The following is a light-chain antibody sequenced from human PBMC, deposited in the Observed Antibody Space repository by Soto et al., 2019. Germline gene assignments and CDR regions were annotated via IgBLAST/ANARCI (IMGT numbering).Light chain of an antibody. V-gene: IGKV3D-20*02. J-gene: IGKJ4*01. CDR2: DAS. CDR3: QQRSNWLT. CDR1: QRVSSSY. Sequence: IVLTHAPGSLSFSPGERATLSFGASQRVSSSYLAWYQQRPGQAPRLLIYDASNRATGIPARFSGGGSGTDFTLTISSLEPEDFAVYYCQQRSNWLTFGGGTKV.